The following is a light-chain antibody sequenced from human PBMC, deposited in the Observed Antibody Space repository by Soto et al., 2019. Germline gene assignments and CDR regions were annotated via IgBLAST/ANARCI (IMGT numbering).Light chain of an antibody. CDR3: QQYDSYPYI. Sequence: DIQMTQSPSTLSASVGDRVTITCRASQSISSWLAWYQQKPGIAPKLLIYDAATLEVGAPSRFSGSGSGTEFTLTISSLQPDDFATYYCQQYDSYPYIFGQGTKLEIK. CDR1: QSISSW. V-gene: IGKV1-5*01. J-gene: IGKJ2*01. CDR2: DAA.